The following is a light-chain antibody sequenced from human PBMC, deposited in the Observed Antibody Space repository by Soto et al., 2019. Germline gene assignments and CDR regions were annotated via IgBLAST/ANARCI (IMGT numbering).Light chain of an antibody. CDR2: VAS. CDR3: QQYCASVVA. CDR1: QSVSRSQ. Sequence: IVLTQSPGILSLSPGERATLSCRASQSVSRSQLVWYQQKAGQAPRLLIYVASTRATGFPDRFSGSGSGTDFTLTISRLEPEDFAVYRCQQYCASVVAFGQGSKLEIK. V-gene: IGKV3-20*01. J-gene: IGKJ2*01.